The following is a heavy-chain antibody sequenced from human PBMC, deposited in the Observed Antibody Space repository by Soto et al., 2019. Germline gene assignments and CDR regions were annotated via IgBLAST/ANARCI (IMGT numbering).Heavy chain of an antibody. V-gene: IGHV4-59*01. J-gene: IGHJ4*02. Sequence: KTSETLSLTCTVSSGSISSFYWSWIRQPPGKGLEWIGYISYVGSTYYNPSLKNRVTISVDTSKDQFSLKVTSMTTADTAVYFCARWIGGYCSSPGCYSFDNWGQGTLVTVSS. D-gene: IGHD2-2*02. CDR2: ISYVGST. CDR1: SGSISSFY. CDR3: ARWIGGYCSSPGCYSFDN.